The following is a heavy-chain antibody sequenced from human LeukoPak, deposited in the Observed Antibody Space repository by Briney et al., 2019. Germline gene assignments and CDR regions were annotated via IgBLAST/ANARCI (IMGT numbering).Heavy chain of an antibody. Sequence: ASVKVSCKASGYTFTSYDINWVRQATGQGLEWMGWMNPNSGNTGYAQKFQGRVTITRNTSISTANMELSSLRSEDTAVYYCARGRGSGWYRWFDPWGQGTLVTVSS. CDR1: GYTFTSYD. J-gene: IGHJ5*02. CDR3: ARGRGSGWYRWFDP. CDR2: MNPNSGNT. D-gene: IGHD6-19*01. V-gene: IGHV1-8*03.